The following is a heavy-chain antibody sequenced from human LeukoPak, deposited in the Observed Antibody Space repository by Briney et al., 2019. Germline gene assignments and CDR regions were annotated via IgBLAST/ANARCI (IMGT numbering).Heavy chain of an antibody. Sequence: SXXLSLTCTVSGGSISSYYWSWIRQPPGKGLEWIGRIYTSGSTNYNPSLKSRVTISVDTSKNQFSLKLSSVTAADTAVYYCARDGDDDFWSGPSGYWGQGTLVTVSS. V-gene: IGHV4-4*08. CDR3: ARDGDDDFWSGPSGY. D-gene: IGHD3-3*01. J-gene: IGHJ4*02. CDR1: GGSISSYY. CDR2: IYTSGST.